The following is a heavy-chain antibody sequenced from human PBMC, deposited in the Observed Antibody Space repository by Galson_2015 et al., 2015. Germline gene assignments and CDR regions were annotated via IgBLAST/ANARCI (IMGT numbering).Heavy chain of an antibody. CDR2: ISYDGSNK. Sequence: EWVAVISYDGSNKYYADSVKGRFTISRDNSKNTLYLQMNSLRAEDTAVYYCARERVAAAGSFDYWGQGTLVTVSS. V-gene: IGHV3-30-3*01. J-gene: IGHJ4*02. CDR3: ARERVAAAGSFDY. D-gene: IGHD6-13*01.